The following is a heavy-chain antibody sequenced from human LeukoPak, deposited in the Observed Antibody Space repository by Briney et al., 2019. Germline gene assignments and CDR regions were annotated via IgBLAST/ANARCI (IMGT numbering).Heavy chain of an antibody. V-gene: IGHV3-53*01. Sequence: GGSLRLSCAASGFTVSSNYMSWVRQAPGKGLEWVSVIYSGGSTYYADSVKGRFTISRDNAKNSLYLQMNSLRAEDTAVYYCARAVPHYDTVAFAFDYWGQGTLVTVSS. CDR2: IYSGGST. D-gene: IGHD3-16*01. CDR1: GFTVSSNY. CDR3: ARAVPHYDTVAFAFDY. J-gene: IGHJ4*02.